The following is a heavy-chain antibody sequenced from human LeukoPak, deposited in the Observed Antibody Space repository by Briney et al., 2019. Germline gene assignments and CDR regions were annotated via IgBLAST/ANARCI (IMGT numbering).Heavy chain of an antibody. CDR2: IYYSGST. CDR3: ATSGTTEWLDGT. J-gene: IGHJ5*02. CDR1: GGSISRYY. D-gene: IGHD1-14*01. Sequence: SETLSLTCTVSGGSISRYYWSWIRQPPGKGLEWIGYIYYSGSTNYNPSLKSRVTISVDTSKNQFSLKLSSVTAADTAVYYCATSGTTEWLDGTWGQGTLVTVSS. V-gene: IGHV4-59*08.